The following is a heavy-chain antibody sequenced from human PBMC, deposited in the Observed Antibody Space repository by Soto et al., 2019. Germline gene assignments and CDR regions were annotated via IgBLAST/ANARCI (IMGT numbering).Heavy chain of an antibody. V-gene: IGHV3-23*01. J-gene: IGHJ6*02. CDR2: ISGSGDST. CDR3: AKDRRSSPYGMDV. Sequence: GSLRLSCAASGFTFSSYAMSWVRQAPWKGLEWVSSISGSGDSTYYADSVKGRFTISRDNSKNTLYLQMNSLRAEDTAVYYCAKDRRSSPYGMDVWGLGATVTVSS. CDR1: GFTFSSYA.